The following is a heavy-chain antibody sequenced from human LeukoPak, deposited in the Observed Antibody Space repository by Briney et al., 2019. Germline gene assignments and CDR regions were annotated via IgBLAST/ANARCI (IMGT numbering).Heavy chain of an antibody. V-gene: IGHV3-23*01. D-gene: IGHD6-6*01. CDR3: AKNTQYSGYYDC. CDR1: GFTFSSYA. CDR2: ISGSGGST. Sequence: GGSLRLSCGASGFTFSSYAMSWVRQAPGKGLEWVSAISGSGGSTYYADSVKGRFTISRDNSKNTLYLQMNSLRAEDTAVYYCAKNTQYSGYYDCWGQGTLVAVSS. J-gene: IGHJ4*02.